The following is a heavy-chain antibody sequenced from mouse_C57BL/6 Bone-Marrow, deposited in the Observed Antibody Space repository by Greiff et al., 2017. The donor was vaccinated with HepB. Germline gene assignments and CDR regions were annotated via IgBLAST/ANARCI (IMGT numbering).Heavy chain of an antibody. CDR1: GYSFTSYY. CDR2: IYPGSGNT. V-gene: IGHV1-66*01. Sequence: LVKPGASVKISCKASGYSFTSYYIHWVKQRPGQGLEWIGWIYPGSGNTKYNEKFKGKATLTADTSSSTAYMQLSSLTSEDSAVYYCARWEAYYGSSLDYWGQGTTLTVSS. CDR3: ARWEAYYGSSLDY. D-gene: IGHD1-1*01. J-gene: IGHJ2*01.